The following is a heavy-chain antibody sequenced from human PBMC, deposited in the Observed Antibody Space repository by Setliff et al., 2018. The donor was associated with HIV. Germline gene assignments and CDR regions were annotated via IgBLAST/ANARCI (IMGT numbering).Heavy chain of an antibody. V-gene: IGHV4-4*07. CDR1: GGSISAYF. CDR2: IYSGGST. Sequence: SETLSLTCTVSGGSISAYFWTWIRQPAGKGLEWIGRIYSGGSTNYNPSLNSRVTISVDTSKNQFSLKLSSVTAADMAVYFCARGTRSSVNWFDPWGQGTLVTVSS. D-gene: IGHD2-2*01. J-gene: IGHJ5*02. CDR3: ARGTRSSVNWFDP.